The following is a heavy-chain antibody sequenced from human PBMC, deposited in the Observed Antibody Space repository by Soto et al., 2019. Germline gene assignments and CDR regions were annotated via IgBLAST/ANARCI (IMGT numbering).Heavy chain of an antibody. J-gene: IGHJ4*02. CDR2: ISYDGSNK. V-gene: IGHV3-30*13. CDR1: GFTFSSYG. CDR3: ARDGKGAAYTNGPYYFDY. Sequence: GGSLSLSCAASGFTFSSYGMHWVRQAPGKGLEWVAVISYDGSNKYYADSVRGRFTISRDGAGVFLHMNSLGDEDTAVYYCARDGKGAAYTNGPYYFDYWGQGALVTVSS. D-gene: IGHD2-8*01.